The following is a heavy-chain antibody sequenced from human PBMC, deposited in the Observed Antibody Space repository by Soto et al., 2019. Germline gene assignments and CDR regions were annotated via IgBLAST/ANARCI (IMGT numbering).Heavy chain of an antibody. CDR1: GGSFRGYF. Sequence: SETLSLTCAVSGGSFRGYFWSGIRQSPAKGLEWIGEINGSGNTYYNPSFKSRLTISVDTSTSQISLRLTSVTAADSAVYYCQGGDFWGQGTRVTVSS. CDR2: INGSGNT. V-gene: IGHV4-34*01. D-gene: IGHD3-16*01. J-gene: IGHJ4*02. CDR3: QGGDF.